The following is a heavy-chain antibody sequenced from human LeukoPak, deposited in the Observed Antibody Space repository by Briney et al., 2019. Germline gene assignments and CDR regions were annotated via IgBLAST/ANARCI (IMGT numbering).Heavy chain of an antibody. CDR2: ISGSGCNT. J-gene: IGHJ4*02. CDR3: AKENGAAVISHFDY. CDR1: GVTFSSYA. D-gene: IGHD2-21*01. Sequence: GESLRLSCAASGVTFSSYAMSWVRQAPGQGLEWVSGISGSGCNTFYADSVKGRFTISRDNSKNTLYLQMNSQRAEDTAVYYCAKENGAAVISHFDYWGQGTLVTVSS. V-gene: IGHV3-23*01.